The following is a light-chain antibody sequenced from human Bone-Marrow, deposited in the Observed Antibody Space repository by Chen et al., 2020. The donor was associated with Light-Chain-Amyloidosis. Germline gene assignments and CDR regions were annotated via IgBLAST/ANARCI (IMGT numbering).Light chain of an antibody. CDR1: SGSIATNY. CDR2: EDD. J-gene: IGLJ3*02. V-gene: IGLV6-57*01. CDR3: QSYQGSSQGV. Sequence: NFMLTQPHSVSESPGKTVIISCTRSSGSIATNYVQWYQQRPGSSPTTVIYEDDQRPSGVPDRFSDSIDRSSTSASLTISGLKPEDEADYYCQSYQGSSQGVFGGGTKLTVL.